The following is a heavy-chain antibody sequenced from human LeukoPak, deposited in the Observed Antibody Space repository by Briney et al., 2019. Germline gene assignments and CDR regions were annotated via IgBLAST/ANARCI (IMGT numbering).Heavy chain of an antibody. Sequence: GKSLRLSCAASGFTFSGYPIHWVRQAPGKGLEWVAVISYDGSNKYYADSVKGRFTISRDNSKNTLYLQMNSLRAEDTAVYYCARVSYDILTGYSYIDYWGQGTLVTVSS. CDR2: ISYDGSNK. CDR3: ARVSYDILTGYSYIDY. D-gene: IGHD3-9*01. V-gene: IGHV3-30-3*01. J-gene: IGHJ4*02. CDR1: GFTFSGYP.